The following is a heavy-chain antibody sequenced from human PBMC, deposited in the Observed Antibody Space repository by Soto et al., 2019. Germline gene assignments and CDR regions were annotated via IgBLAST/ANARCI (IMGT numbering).Heavy chain of an antibody. CDR3: AKKVNSGPGSQYFDY. J-gene: IGHJ4*02. Sequence: EVQLLESGGGLVQPGGSLRLSCAASGFTFSSYSMSWVRQAPGKGLEWVSGFRTSGDGGTTYYADSVKGRFTISRDNSKNMVFLQMNSLRAEDTAIYYCAKKVNSGPGSQYFDYWGQGTLVTVSS. CDR1: GFTFSSYS. CDR2: FRTSGDGGTT. D-gene: IGHD3-10*01. V-gene: IGHV3-23*01.